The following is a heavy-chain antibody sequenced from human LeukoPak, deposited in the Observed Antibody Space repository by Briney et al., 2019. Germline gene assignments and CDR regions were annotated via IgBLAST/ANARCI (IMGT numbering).Heavy chain of an antibody. CDR3: ASCSGGSCYPTGNDAFDI. CDR1: GYTFTGYY. CDR2: ISPNSGGT. D-gene: IGHD2-15*01. V-gene: IGHV1-2*02. Sequence: ASVKVSCKASGYTFTGYYMHWVRQAPGQGLEWMGWISPNSGGTNYAQKFQGRVTMTRDTSISTAYMELSRLRSDDTAVYYCASCSGGSCYPTGNDAFDIWGQGTMVTVSS. J-gene: IGHJ3*02.